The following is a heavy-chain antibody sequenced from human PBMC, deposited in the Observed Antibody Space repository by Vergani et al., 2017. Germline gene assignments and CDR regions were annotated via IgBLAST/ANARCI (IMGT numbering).Heavy chain of an antibody. CDR1: GGTFSSYT. Sequence: QVQLVQSGAEVKKPGSSVKVSCKASGGTFSSYTISWVRQAPGQGLEWMGRIIPILGIANYAQKFQGRVTITADKSTSTAYMELSNLRSEDTVVYYCAGNGGETATSLDYWGQGTLVTVSS. D-gene: IGHD5-18*01. J-gene: IGHJ4*02. V-gene: IGHV1-69*02. CDR2: IIPILGIA. CDR3: AGNGGETATSLDY.